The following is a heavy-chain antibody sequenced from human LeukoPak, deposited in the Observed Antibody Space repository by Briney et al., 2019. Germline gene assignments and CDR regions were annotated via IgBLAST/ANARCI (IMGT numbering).Heavy chain of an antibody. CDR1: GHRFTNHW. D-gene: IGHD1-26*01. CDR3: ARRPYSGSPNWFDP. CDR2: INLGDSDT. Sequence: GESLKISCEVSGHRFTNHWIGWVRQMPGKGLEWMGIINLGDSDTKYSPSFQGQVTISLDKSISTTYLQWRSLKASDTAMYYCARRPYSGSPNWFDPWGQGTLVTVSS. V-gene: IGHV5-51*01. J-gene: IGHJ5*02.